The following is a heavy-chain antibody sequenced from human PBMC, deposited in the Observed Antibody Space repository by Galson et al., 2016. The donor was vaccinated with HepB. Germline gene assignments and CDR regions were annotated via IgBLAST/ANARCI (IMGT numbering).Heavy chain of an antibody. D-gene: IGHD4/OR15-4a*01. CDR1: GLTVSSNY. CDR2: FYRGGTT. J-gene: IGHJ4*02. CDR3: ARELMGGAKDFDR. Sequence: SLRLSCAASGLTVSSNYMNWVRQAPGQGLEWVSVFYRGGTTYYADSVKGRFTISRDNSKNTLYLQMNSLRSEDTAVYYCARELMGGAKDFDRWGQGTLVIVSS. V-gene: IGHV3-53*01.